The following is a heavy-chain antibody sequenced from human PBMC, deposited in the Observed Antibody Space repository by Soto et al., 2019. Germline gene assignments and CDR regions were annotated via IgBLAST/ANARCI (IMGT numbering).Heavy chain of an antibody. D-gene: IGHD6-6*01. Sequence: QVQLVQSGAEVKKPGASVKVSCKASGYSFTSYYMHWVRQAHGQGLEWMGIINLGGGGESYAQKFQGRDTMTRDTSTNTVYRELGSLRSEDTAVYYCTRGSQYSSSFDYWGQGTLVPVSS. J-gene: IGHJ4*02. CDR2: INLGGGGE. CDR1: GYSFTSYY. CDR3: TRGSQYSSSFDY. V-gene: IGHV1-46*03.